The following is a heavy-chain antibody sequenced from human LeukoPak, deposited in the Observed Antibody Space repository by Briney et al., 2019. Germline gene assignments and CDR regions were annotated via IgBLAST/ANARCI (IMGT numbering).Heavy chain of an antibody. CDR1: GFTFSDYY. CDR3: AKGLQLASFDY. D-gene: IGHD6-6*01. J-gene: IGHJ4*02. CDR2: ISSSGSTI. V-gene: IGHV3-11*04. Sequence: PGGSLRLSCAASGFTFSDYYMSWIRQAPGKGLEWVSYISSSGSTIYYADSVKGRFTISRDNSKNTLYLQMNSLRAEDTAVYYCAKGLQLASFDYWGQGTLVTVSS.